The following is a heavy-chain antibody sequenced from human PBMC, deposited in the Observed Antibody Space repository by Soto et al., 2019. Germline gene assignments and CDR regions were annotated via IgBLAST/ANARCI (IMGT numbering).Heavy chain of an antibody. CDR1: GYTFTSYA. CDR2: INAGNGNT. Sequence: ASVKVSCKASGYTFTSYAMHWVRQAPGQRLEWMGWINAGNGNTKYSQKFQGRVTITRDTSASTAYMELSSLRSEDTAVYYCASSTLRYYYDSSGQGDYWGQGTLVTVSS. V-gene: IGHV1-3*01. D-gene: IGHD3-22*01. J-gene: IGHJ4*02. CDR3: ASSTLRYYYDSSGQGDY.